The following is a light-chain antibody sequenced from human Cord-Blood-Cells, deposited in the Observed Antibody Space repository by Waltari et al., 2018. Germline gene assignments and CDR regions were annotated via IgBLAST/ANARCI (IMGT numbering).Light chain of an antibody. J-gene: IGKJ1*01. Sequence: DIQMTQSPSTLSASEGDRVTITCRASNSISSWLAWYQPEPGKDPKLLIYYASSLESGCPSSFSGSGSGTEFTLTISSLQPDDFATYYCQQYNSYSPSFGQGTKVEIK. CDR1: NSISSW. V-gene: IGKV1-5*01. CDR3: QQYNSYSPS. CDR2: YAS.